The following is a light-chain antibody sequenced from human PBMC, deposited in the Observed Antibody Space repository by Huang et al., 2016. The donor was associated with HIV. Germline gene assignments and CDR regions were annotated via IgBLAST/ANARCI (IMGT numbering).Light chain of an antibody. CDR2: GSS. V-gene: IGKV3-20*01. J-gene: IGKJ1*01. CDR1: HNVTNDY. CDR3: QQYSTSPWT. Sequence: EIVLTQSPDTLSLSPGERGALSCRASHNVTNDYLAWYQHKSGQAPRLLIYGSSGRATANPARFSGSGSGTDFSLTIDTVKPEDFASYYCQQYSTSPWTFGPGTKLEIK.